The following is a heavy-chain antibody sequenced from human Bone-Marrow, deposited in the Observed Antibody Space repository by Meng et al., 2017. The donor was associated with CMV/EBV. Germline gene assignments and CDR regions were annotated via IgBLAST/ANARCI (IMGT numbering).Heavy chain of an antibody. Sequence: VSGFSISSNNWWTWVRHPPGKGLEWIGEIYHSGSANYNPSLESRVTMSVAKSKNQFSLNLSSVTAADTAVYYCARGDYYDGSGYNLSWGQGTLVTVSS. D-gene: IGHD3-22*01. CDR2: IYHSGSA. CDR3: ARGDYYDGSGYNLS. V-gene: IGHV4-4*02. CDR1: GFSISSNNW. J-gene: IGHJ4*02.